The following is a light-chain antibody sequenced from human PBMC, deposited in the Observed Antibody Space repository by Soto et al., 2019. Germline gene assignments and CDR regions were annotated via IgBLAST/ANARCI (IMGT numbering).Light chain of an antibody. CDR3: SSYTSSSTLDYV. V-gene: IGLV2-14*01. CDR1: SSDVGGYNY. J-gene: IGLJ1*01. CDR2: EVS. Sequence: QSVLTQPASVSGSPGQSITISCTGTSSDVGGYNYVSWYQQHPGKAPKLMIYEVSNRPSGVSNRFSGSKSGNTASLTISGPQAEDEADYYCSSYTSSSTLDYVFGTGTKVTVL.